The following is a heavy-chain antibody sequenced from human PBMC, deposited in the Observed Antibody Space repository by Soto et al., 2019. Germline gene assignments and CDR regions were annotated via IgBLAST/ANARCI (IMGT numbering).Heavy chain of an antibody. D-gene: IGHD3-16*02. CDR3: ARWPVGRLHLGELSPPDDY. CDR2: IIPILGIA. V-gene: IGHV1-69*02. CDR1: GGTFSSYT. Sequence: QVQLVQSGAEVKKPGSSVKVSCKASGGTFSSYTISWVRQAPGQGLEWMGRIIPILGIANYAQKFQGSVTITADKSASTAYMELSSLRSEDTAVYYCARWPVGRLHLGELSPPDDYWGQGTLVTVSS. J-gene: IGHJ4*02.